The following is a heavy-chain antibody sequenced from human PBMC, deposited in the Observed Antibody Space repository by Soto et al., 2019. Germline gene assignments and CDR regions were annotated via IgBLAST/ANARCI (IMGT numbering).Heavy chain of an antibody. CDR2: IYPGDSDT. CDR1: GYSFTSYW. CDR3: ARQKDIVVVVAATDYYGMDV. Sequence: GESLKISCKGSGYSFTSYWIGWVRQMPGKGLEWMGIIYPGDSDTRYSPSFQGQVTISADKSISTAYLQWSSLKASDTAMYYCARQKDIVVVVAATDYYGMDVWGQGTTVTVSS. V-gene: IGHV5-51*01. D-gene: IGHD2-15*01. J-gene: IGHJ6*02.